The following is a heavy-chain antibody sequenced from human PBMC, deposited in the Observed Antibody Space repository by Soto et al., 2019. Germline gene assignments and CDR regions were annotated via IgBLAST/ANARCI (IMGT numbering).Heavy chain of an antibody. V-gene: IGHV3-74*01. CDR3: VRTSLVVAVATREDF. CDR1: GFTFSNYW. CDR2: IDSDGSRI. D-gene: IGHD2-15*01. J-gene: IGHJ4*02. Sequence: PGESLKISCAASGFTFSNYWMHWVRQAPGKGLVWVSRIDSDGSRITYADFVKGRFTISRDNAKNTVYLHMNSLTAEDTAVYYCVRTSLVVAVATREDFWGQGTLVTVS.